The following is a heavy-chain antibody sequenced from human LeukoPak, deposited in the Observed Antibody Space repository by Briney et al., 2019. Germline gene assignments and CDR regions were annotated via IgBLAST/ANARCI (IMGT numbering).Heavy chain of an antibody. V-gene: IGHV1-46*01. Sequence: ASVKVSCKAFGYTFTSNYMHWVRQAPGQGPEWMGVISPSGGSTTYAQKFQGRVTLTRDMSTSTDYLELSSLRSEDTAVYYCARRTEAYDSSGNLDYWGQGTLVTVSS. J-gene: IGHJ4*02. CDR2: ISPSGGST. CDR1: GYTFTSNY. CDR3: ARRTEAYDSSGNLDY. D-gene: IGHD3-22*01.